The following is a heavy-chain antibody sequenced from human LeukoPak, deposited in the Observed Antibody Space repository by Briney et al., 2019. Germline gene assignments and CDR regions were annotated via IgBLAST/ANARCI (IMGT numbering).Heavy chain of an antibody. Sequence: SQTLSLTCTVSGGSISSGDYYWSWIRQPPGKGLEWIGYIYYSGSTYYNPSLKSRVTISVDTSKNQFALKLSSVTAADTAVYYCARDLRDSSGYYPRNLFDPWGQGTLVTVSS. CDR1: GGSISSGDYY. CDR3: ARDLRDSSGYYPRNLFDP. D-gene: IGHD3-22*01. CDR2: IYYSGST. V-gene: IGHV4-30-4*01. J-gene: IGHJ5*02.